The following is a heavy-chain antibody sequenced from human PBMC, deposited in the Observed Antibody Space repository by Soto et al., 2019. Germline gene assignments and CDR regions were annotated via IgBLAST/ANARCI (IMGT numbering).Heavy chain of an antibody. CDR2: ISYSGNT. CDR1: CGSISSYY. Sequence: SETLSLTFTVSCGSISSYYCSWSLPPPGKGLEWIGYISYSGNTNYNPSLKSRVTISVDTSKNQFSLNLSSVTAADTAVYYCAKRGVAPFNWFEPWGQGTLVTSPQ. J-gene: IGHJ5*02. CDR3: AKRGVAPFNWFEP. V-gene: IGHV4-59*08.